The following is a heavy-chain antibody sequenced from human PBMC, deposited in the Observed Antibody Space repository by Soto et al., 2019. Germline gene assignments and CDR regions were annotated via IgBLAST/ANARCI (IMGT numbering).Heavy chain of an antibody. V-gene: IGHV1-18*01. CDR2: ISTYNGNT. Sequence: QVPPVQSGAEVKKPGASVKVSCKASGYTFITYGVSWVRQAPGQGLDWLGWISTYNGNTRYAERLQGRVTMTTDTTTNTAYMELRNLRSDDTAVYYCARGPTDYYDNSANYFLDYWGQGTLVTVSS. CDR1: GYTFITYG. CDR3: ARGPTDYYDNSANYFLDY. J-gene: IGHJ4*02. D-gene: IGHD3-22*01.